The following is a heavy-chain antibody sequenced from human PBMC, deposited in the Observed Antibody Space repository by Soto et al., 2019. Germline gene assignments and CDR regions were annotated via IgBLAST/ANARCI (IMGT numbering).Heavy chain of an antibody. CDR1: GYTFTSYD. Sequence: VASVKVSCKASGYTFTSYDINWVRQATGQGLEWMGWMNPNSGNTGYAQKFQGRVTMTRNTSISTAYMELSSLRSEDTAVYYCARGGGYYDSSGYNNAFDIWGQGTMVTVS. CDR2: MNPNSGNT. CDR3: ARGGGYYDSSGYNNAFDI. D-gene: IGHD3-22*01. J-gene: IGHJ3*02. V-gene: IGHV1-8*01.